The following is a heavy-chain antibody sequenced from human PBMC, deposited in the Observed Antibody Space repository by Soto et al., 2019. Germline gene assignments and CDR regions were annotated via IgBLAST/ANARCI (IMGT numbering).Heavy chain of an antibody. D-gene: IGHD3-22*01. V-gene: IGHV4-30-4*01. CDR1: GGSISSGDYY. Sequence: SETLSLTCTVSGGSISSGDYYWSWIRQPPGKGLEWIGYIYYSGSTYYNPSLKSRVTISVDTSKNQFSLKLSSVTAADTAVYYCARDNLNYYDSSGYCDYWGQGTQVTVSS. CDR3: ARDNLNYYDSSGYCDY. CDR2: IYYSGST. J-gene: IGHJ4*02.